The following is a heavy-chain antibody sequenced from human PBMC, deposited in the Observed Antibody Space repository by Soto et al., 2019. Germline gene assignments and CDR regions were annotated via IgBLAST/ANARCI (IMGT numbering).Heavy chain of an antibody. D-gene: IGHD7-27*01. J-gene: IGHJ6*02. V-gene: IGHV3-23*01. CDR3: AKGLTGAPYYAMDV. Sequence: EVQLLESGGGLVQPGGSLRLSCAASGFTFSSYAMSWVRQAPGKGLEWVSAISGSAGSTYYADSVKGRFTISRDNSKNTLYQQMNSLRVEDTAVYYCAKGLTGAPYYAMDVWGQGTTVTVSS. CDR2: ISGSAGST. CDR1: GFTFSSYA.